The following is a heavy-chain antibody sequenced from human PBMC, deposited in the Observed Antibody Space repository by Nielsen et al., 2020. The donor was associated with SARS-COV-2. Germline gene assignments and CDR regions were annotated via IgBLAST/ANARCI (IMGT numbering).Heavy chain of an antibody. D-gene: IGHD5/OR15-5a*01. CDR3: ARVGLSNGLDV. V-gene: IGHV4-38-2*02. J-gene: IGHJ6*02. Sequence: SATLSLTCYVSVYFIIIVYYCGWIRQPPGKGLEWIGNIYHSGSTYYNPSLKSRVTISVDTSKNQFSLKLSSVTAADTAVYYCARVGLSNGLDVWGQGTAVTVSS. CDR2: IYHSGST. CDR1: VYFIIIVYY.